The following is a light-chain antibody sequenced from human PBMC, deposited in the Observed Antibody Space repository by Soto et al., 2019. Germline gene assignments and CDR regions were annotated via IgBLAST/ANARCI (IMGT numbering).Light chain of an antibody. J-gene: IGKJ1*01. CDR2: DAS. V-gene: IGKV1-5*01. CDR1: QRMSAW. CDR3: QQYDTYPWT. Sequence: DIQMTQSPPTLSASVGDRVIITCRASQRMSAWLAWYQQKPGKAPKLLIYDASSLENGVPSRFSGSGSGTEFTLAISSLQPDDFATYYCQQYDTYPWTFGQGTKVDIK.